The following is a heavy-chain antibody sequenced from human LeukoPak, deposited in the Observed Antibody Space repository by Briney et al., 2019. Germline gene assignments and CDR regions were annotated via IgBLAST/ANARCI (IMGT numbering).Heavy chain of an antibody. CDR1: GFTFSSYA. Sequence: GGSLRLSCAASGFTFSSYAMSWVRQAPGKGLEWVSAVSGSGGNTYYADSVKGRFTISRDNSKNTLYLQMNSLRAEDTAVYYGAKDRGTVADPLDYWGQGTLVTVSS. J-gene: IGHJ4*02. V-gene: IGHV3-23*01. D-gene: IGHD6-19*01. CDR3: AKDRGTVADPLDY. CDR2: VSGSGGNT.